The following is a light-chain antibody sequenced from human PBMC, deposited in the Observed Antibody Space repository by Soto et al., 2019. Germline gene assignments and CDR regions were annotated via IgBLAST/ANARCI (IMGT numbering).Light chain of an antibody. V-gene: IGLV1-44*01. CDR2: SNN. CDR1: SSNVGSNA. Sequence: LTQPPSASESPGQRVTISCSGSSSNVGSNAVNWYQQLPGTAPTLLIYSNNERLSGVPDRFSGSKSGTSASLAISGLQSEDEADYYCATWDDSLNGYVFGTGTKV. J-gene: IGLJ1*01. CDR3: ATWDDSLNGYV.